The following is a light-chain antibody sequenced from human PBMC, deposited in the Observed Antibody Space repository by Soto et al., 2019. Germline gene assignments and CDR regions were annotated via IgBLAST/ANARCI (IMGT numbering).Light chain of an antibody. CDR2: DVS. CDR3: SSYASSSPFV. CDR1: GSDVGGYKY. V-gene: IGLV2-14*01. Sequence: QSALTQPASVSGSPGQSITISCTGTGSDVGGYKYVSWYQQLPGKAPKLMMYDVSYRPSGVSDRFSGSKSGNTASLIISGLQAEDEADYYCSSYASSSPFVFGTGTKLTVL. J-gene: IGLJ1*01.